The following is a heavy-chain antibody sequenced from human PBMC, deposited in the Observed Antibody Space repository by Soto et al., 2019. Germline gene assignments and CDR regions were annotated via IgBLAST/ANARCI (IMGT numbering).Heavy chain of an antibody. J-gene: IGHJ4*02. V-gene: IGHV3-21*01. D-gene: IGHD2-2*01. CDR3: ERRYCSSTTCYAFDD. Sequence: GGSLRLSCTVSGFTFSDYSMNWVRQAPGKGLEWVSSISSGGTYTYYADSVEVRFTISRYNAKNSLYLQMNSLRGEDTAIYYCERRYCSSTTCYAFDDWGQGTLVTISS. CDR1: GFTFSDYS. CDR2: ISSGGTYT.